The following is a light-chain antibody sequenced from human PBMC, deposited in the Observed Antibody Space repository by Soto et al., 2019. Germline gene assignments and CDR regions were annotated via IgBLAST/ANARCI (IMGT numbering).Light chain of an antibody. J-gene: IGLJ1*01. CDR1: RSNIGRNT. CDR2: SNN. Sequence: QSVLTQPPPASGTPGQRVTLSCSGSRSNIGRNTVSWYHHLPGTAPKLLIYSNNQRPSGVPDRFSGSKSGTSASLAISGLQSEDEADYYCATWDDSLKGYVFGTGTKVTVL. V-gene: IGLV1-44*01. CDR3: ATWDDSLKGYV.